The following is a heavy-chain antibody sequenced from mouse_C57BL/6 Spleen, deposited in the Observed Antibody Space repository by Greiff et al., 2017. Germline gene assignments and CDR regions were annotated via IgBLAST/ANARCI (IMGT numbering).Heavy chain of an antibody. CDR1: GYTFTSYW. V-gene: IGHV1-50*01. D-gene: IGHD1-2*01. CDR2: IDPSDSYT. J-gene: IGHJ2*01. CDR3: ASTLRPVDD. Sequence: QVQLQQPGAELVKPGASVKLSCKASGYTFTSYWMQWVKQRPGQGLEWIGEIDPSDSYTNYNQKFKGKATLTVDTSSSTAYMQLSSLTSEDSAVYYCASTLRPVDDWGQGTTLTVSS.